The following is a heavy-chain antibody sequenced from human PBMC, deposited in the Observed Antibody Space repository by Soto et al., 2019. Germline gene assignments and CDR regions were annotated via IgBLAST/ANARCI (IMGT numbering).Heavy chain of an antibody. CDR3: TTGLPPLTVTTRGETYYYMDV. CDR1: GFTFSNAW. Sequence: GGSLRLSCAASGFTFSNAWMNWVRQAPGKGLEWVGRIKSKTDGGTTDYAAPVKGRFTISRDDSKNTLYLQMNSLKTEDTAVYYCTTGLPPLTVTTRGETYYYMDVWGKGTTVTVSS. CDR2: IKSKTDGGTT. D-gene: IGHD4-4*01. V-gene: IGHV3-15*07. J-gene: IGHJ6*03.